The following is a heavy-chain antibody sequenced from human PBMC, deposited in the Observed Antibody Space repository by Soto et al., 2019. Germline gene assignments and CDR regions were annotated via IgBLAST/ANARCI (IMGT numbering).Heavy chain of an antibody. CDR1: GYTFTSYG. J-gene: IGHJ4*02. V-gene: IGHV1-18*01. D-gene: IGHD5-12*01. CDR3: ARSLRRVLLVATIDFDY. CDR2: ISAYNGNT. Sequence: VASVKVSCKASGYTFTSYGISWVRQAPGQGLEWMGWISAYNGNTNYAQKLQGRVTMTTDTSTSTAYMELRSLRSDDTAVYYCARSLRRVLLVATIDFDYWGQGTLVTVSS.